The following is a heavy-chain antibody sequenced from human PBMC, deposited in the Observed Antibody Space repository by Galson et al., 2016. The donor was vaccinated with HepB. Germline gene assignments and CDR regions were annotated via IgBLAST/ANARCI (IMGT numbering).Heavy chain of an antibody. CDR1: GYIFTNYW. CDR3: ARHGCSGSKCPPPRYFFDY. V-gene: IGHV5-51*01. CDR2: IYSGDSDT. J-gene: IGHJ4*02. D-gene: IGHD2-15*01. Sequence: QSGAEVNKPGESLMISCRGSGYIFTNYWIVCVRQIPGKRLEWMGIIYSGDSDTRYSPSFQGQLPMSLDKSTNTAYLQWSSLKASDAALYYCARHGCSGSKCPPPRYFFDYWGQGTLVTVSS.